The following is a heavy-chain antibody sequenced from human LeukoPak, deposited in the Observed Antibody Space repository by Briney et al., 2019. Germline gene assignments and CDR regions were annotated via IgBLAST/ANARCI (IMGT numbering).Heavy chain of an antibody. CDR2: ISYDGSNK. D-gene: IGHD1-26*01. Sequence: GGSLRLSCAASGFTFSSYAMHWVRQAPGKGLEWVAVISYDGSNKYYADSVKGRFTISRDNSKNTLYLQMNSLRAEDTAVYYCARVGGSPEFDYWGQGTLVTVSS. V-gene: IGHV3-30*04. J-gene: IGHJ4*02. CDR3: ARVGGSPEFDY. CDR1: GFTFSSYA.